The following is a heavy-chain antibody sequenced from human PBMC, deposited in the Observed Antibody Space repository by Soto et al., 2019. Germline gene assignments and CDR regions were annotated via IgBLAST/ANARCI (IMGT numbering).Heavy chain of an antibody. D-gene: IGHD4-17*01. V-gene: IGHV3-30-3*01. J-gene: IGHJ5*02. CDR2: ISYDGNNK. Sequence: XGSLRLSSSASGFTFRSYALHWVRQAPGKGLEWVTVISYDGNNKYYADSVEGRFTISRDNSKNTLYLQMNSLRTEDTGVYYCARSQQTTVTSPLADHWGQGTLVTVSS. CDR3: ARSQQTTVTSPLADH. CDR1: GFTFRSYA.